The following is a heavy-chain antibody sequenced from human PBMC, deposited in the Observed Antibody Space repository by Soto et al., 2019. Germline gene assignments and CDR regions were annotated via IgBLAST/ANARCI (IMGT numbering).Heavy chain of an antibody. D-gene: IGHD6-19*01. J-gene: IGHJ4*02. CDR3: ARLYPRGWYYK. Sequence: LRLSFAAAGFTFIDYWMHWVRQAPGKGLVWVSRVKSDESVTNYADSVKGRFTISRDNAKNTVYLQMNSLRAEDTAVYYCARLYPRGWYYKWGQGTLVTVSS. CDR1: GFTFIDYW. V-gene: IGHV3-74*01. CDR2: VKSDESVT.